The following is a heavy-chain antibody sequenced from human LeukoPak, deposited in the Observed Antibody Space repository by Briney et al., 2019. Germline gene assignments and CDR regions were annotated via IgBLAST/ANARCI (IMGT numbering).Heavy chain of an antibody. CDR1: GVFISSGYN. Sequence: SETLSLTCAVEGVFISSGYNWGWIRQPPGKGLEWIGTVCHGVTYYDPSLKSRVSISADTSKNLFSLNLSSVTAADTAVYYCARGGARSREGYNSELDSWGQGTLVTVSS. CDR3: ARGGARSREGYNSELDS. J-gene: IGHJ4*02. CDR2: VCHGVT. V-gene: IGHV4-38-2*01. D-gene: IGHD5-24*01.